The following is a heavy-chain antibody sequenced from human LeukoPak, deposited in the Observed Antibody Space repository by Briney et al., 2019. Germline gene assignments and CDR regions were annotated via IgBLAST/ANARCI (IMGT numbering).Heavy chain of an antibody. V-gene: IGHV1-69*01. D-gene: IGHD2-2*01. J-gene: IGHJ4*02. CDR2: IIPIFGTA. Sequence: ASVKVSCKASGGTFSSYAISWVRQAPGQGLEWMGGIIPIFGTANYAQKFQGRVTITADESTSTAYMELSSLRSEGTAVYYCARDRPQGDVVVPAANWGQGTLVTVSS. CDR1: GGTFSSYA. CDR3: ARDRPQGDVVVPAAN.